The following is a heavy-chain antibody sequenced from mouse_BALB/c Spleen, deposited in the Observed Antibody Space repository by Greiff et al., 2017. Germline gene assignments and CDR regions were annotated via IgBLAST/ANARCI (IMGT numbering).Heavy chain of an antibody. J-gene: IGHJ2*01. CDR2: ISSGGSYT. D-gene: IGHD2-3*01. CDR3: ARLRDGYHFDY. CDR1: GFTFSSYG. V-gene: IGHV5-6*01. Sequence: DVHLEESGGDLVKPGGSLKLSCAASGFTFSSYGMSWVRQTPDKRLEWVGTISSGGSYTYYPDSVKGRFTISRDNAKNTLYLQMSSLKSEDTAMYSCARLRDGYHFDYWGQGTTLTVSS.